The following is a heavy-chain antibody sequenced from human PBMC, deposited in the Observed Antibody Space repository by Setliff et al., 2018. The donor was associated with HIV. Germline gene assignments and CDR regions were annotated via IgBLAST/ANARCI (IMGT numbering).Heavy chain of an antibody. CDR1: GFTFSDHY. D-gene: IGHD2-21*01. Sequence: GGSLRLSCAASGFTFSDHYMDWVRQAPGKGLEWVGRIKKSSDGGKTDDASPVKGRFTISRDDSKNTLYLQMNSLKTEDTGVYFCATDNGPSYSMDIWGQGTTVTVSS. J-gene: IGHJ6*02. CDR3: ATDNGPSYSMDI. V-gene: IGHV3-15*01. CDR2: IKKSSDGGKT.